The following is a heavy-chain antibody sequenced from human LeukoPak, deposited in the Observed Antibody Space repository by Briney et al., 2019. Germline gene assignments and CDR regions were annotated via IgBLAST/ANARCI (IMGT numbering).Heavy chain of an antibody. D-gene: IGHD3-10*01. V-gene: IGHV1-18*01. CDR3: AREVRSPPYYYYMDV. CDR1: GYTFTSYG. Sequence: ASVKVSCKASGYTFTSYGISWVRQAPGQGLEWIGWISAYNGNTNYAQKLQGRVTMTTDTSTSTAYMELRSLRSDDTAVYYCAREVRSPPYYYYMDVWGKGTTVTISS. J-gene: IGHJ6*03. CDR2: ISAYNGNT.